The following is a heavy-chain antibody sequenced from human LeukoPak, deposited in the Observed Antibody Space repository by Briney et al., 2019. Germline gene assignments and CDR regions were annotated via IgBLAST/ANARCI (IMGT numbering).Heavy chain of an antibody. J-gene: IGHJ4*02. CDR2: INTNTGKP. CDR3: ARDRAVQRDGLSGRALGYFDY. V-gene: IGHV7-4-1*02. Sequence: ASVKVSCKASGYTFTSYSMNWVRQAPGQGLEWMGWINTNTGKPAYAQGFTGRFAFSLDTSVSTAYLEISSLRAEDTAVYYCARDRAVQRDGLSGRALGYFDYWGQGTLVTVSS. D-gene: IGHD1-26*01. CDR1: GYTFTSYS.